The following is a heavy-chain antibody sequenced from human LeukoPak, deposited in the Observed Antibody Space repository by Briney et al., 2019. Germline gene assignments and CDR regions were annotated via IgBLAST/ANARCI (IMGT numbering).Heavy chain of an antibody. CDR1: GFTFSDYY. J-gene: IGHJ4*02. Sequence: GGSLRLSCAASGFTFSDYYMSWIRQAPGKGLEWVSSISGSGNNIYYADSVKGRFTISRDNSKNTLYLQMNSLRAEDTAVYYCARLVGTFDYWGQGTLVTVSS. V-gene: IGHV3-11*04. CDR2: ISGSGNNI. CDR3: ARLVGTFDY.